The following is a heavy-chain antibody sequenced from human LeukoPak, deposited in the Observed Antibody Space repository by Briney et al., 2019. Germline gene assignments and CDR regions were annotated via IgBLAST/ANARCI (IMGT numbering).Heavy chain of an antibody. CDR3: ARDPLGDTLTGYLFENWFDP. V-gene: IGHV1-3*01. J-gene: IGHJ5*02. D-gene: IGHD3-9*01. CDR2: INAGNGNT. Sequence: ASVKVSCKASGYTFTSYAMHWVRQAPGQRLERMGWINAGNGNTKYSQKFQGRVTITRDTSASTAYMELSSLRSEDTAVYYCARDPLGDTLTGYLFENWFDPWGQGTLVTVSS. CDR1: GYTFTSYA.